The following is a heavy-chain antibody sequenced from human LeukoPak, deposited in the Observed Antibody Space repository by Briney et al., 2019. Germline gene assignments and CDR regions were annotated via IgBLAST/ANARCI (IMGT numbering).Heavy chain of an antibody. Sequence: SETLSLTCTVSRGSISSYYWSWIRQPPGKGLEWIGYIDNSGNTNSNPSLKSRVTMSVDTSKNQFSLKLSSVIAADTAVYYCARGRITIFGVVIPHFDHWGQGTLVTVSS. CDR3: ARGRITIFGVVIPHFDH. CDR1: RGSISSYY. J-gene: IGHJ4*02. D-gene: IGHD3-3*01. CDR2: IDNSGNT. V-gene: IGHV4-59*01.